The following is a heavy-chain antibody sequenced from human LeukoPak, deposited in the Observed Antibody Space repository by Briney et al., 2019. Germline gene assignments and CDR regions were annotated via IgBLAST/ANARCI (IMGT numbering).Heavy chain of an antibody. D-gene: IGHD1-14*01. CDR2: INPNSGGT. Sequence: ASVKVSCKASGYTFTGYYMHWVRQAPGRGLEWMGWINPNSGGTNYAQKFQGRVTMTRDTSISTAYMELSRLRSDDTAVYYCARDLNLRYYFDYWGQGTLVTVSS. V-gene: IGHV1-2*02. CDR3: ARDLNLRYYFDY. J-gene: IGHJ4*02. CDR1: GYTFTGYY.